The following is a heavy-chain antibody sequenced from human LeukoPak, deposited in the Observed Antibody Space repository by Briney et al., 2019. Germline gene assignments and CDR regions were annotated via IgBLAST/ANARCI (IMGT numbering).Heavy chain of an antibody. CDR3: ARLATGYSSGWYPVMGIGYFDY. CDR1: GGSISSSSYY. CDR2: IYFTGTT. V-gene: IGHV4-39*01. D-gene: IGHD6-19*01. Sequence: SEALSLTCTVSGGSISSSSYYWGWIRQPPGKGLEWIGSIYFTGTTYYNPSLKSRVIIFADTSKNQFSLKLSAVTAADTAVYYCARLATGYSSGWYPVMGIGYFDYWGQGTLVTVS. J-gene: IGHJ4*02.